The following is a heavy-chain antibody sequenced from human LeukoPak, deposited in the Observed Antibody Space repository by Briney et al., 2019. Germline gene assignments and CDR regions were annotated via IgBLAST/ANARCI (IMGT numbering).Heavy chain of an antibody. CDR1: GFTFGNSW. V-gene: IGHV3-7*01. CDR3: ARDVSWQSLDY. Sequence: PGGSLRLSCAASGFTFGNSWMSWVRQAPGKGLEWVANIKEDGSEKNYVDSVKGRFTVSRDNAKNSLYLQMNSLRAEDTAVYYCARDVSWQSLDYWGQGTLVTVSS. J-gene: IGHJ4*02. D-gene: IGHD6-13*01. CDR2: IKEDGSEK.